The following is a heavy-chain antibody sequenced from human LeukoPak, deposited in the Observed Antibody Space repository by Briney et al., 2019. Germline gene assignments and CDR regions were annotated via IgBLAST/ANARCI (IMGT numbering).Heavy chain of an antibody. CDR1: GVSISNTNW. J-gene: IGHJ4*02. CDR3: ARHGHHGDHDY. CDR2: VNLQGST. D-gene: IGHD2-21*02. V-gene: IGHV4-4*02. Sequence: SETLSLTCGVSGVSISNTNWWTWVRQPPGKGREWIGEVNLQGSTNYNPSLKSRVAISVDKSENHISLKLTSVAAADTAVYYCARHGHHGDHDYWGQGTLVTVSS.